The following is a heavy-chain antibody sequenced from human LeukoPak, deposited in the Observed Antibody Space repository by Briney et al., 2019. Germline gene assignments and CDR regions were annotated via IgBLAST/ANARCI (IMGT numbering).Heavy chain of an antibody. CDR2: IYYSGST. V-gene: IGHV4-59*01. CDR1: GGSISSYY. CDR3: ARFYDRRDRYYFDY. J-gene: IGHJ4*02. Sequence: SETLSLTCTVSGGSISSYYWSWIRQPPGKGLEWIGYIYYSGSTNYNPSLKSRVTISVDTSKNQFSLKLSSVTAADTAVYYCARFYDRRDRYYFDYWGQETLVTVSS. D-gene: IGHD5-24*01.